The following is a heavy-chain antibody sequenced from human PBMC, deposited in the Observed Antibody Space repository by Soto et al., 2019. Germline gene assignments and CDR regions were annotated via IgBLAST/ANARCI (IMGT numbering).Heavy chain of an antibody. J-gene: IGHJ4*02. V-gene: IGHV4-31*03. D-gene: IGHD5-18*01. CDR3: SRDYGTAMGSFDY. Sequence: QVQLQESGPGLVKPSQTLSLTCTVSGGSISSGGYYWSWIRQHPGNGLEWVRYIYYSGATYYNPSLKSRVTVSVDTSKNQFSVKLSSVTAADTAVYYCSRDYGTAMGSFDYWGQGTLVTVSS. CDR2: IYYSGAT. CDR1: GGSISSGGYY.